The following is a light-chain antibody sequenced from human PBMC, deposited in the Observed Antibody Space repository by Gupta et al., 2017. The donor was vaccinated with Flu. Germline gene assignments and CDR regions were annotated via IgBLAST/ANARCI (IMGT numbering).Light chain of an antibody. CDR2: SNN. J-gene: IGLJ2*01. V-gene: IGLV1-44*01. CDR1: SANIGSNT. CDR3: AAWDDSLNGVV. Sequence: QSVLTQPPPASGTPGQSVTIPCSGSSANIGSNTVNWYQQLPGTAPKLLIYSNNQRPSGVPDRFSGSKSGTSASLAISGLQSEDEADYYCAAWDDSLNGVVFGGGTKLTVL.